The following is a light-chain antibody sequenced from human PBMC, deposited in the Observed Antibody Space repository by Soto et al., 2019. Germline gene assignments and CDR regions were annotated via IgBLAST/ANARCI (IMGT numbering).Light chain of an antibody. CDR2: GAS. J-gene: IGKJ1*01. CDR3: QQYGSSGT. Sequence: PGEHATLSCRASERVSTNLAWYQQTPGQAPRLLIYGASTRATGIPARFSGTGSGTDFTLTVSSLQSEDFAVYYCQQYGSSGTFGQGTKVDIK. V-gene: IGKV3-15*01. CDR1: ERVSTN.